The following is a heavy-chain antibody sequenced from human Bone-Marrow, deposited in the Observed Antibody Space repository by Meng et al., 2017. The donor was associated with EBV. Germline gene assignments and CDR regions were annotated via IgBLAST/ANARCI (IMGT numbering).Heavy chain of an antibody. Sequence: QVQLRQWGAGLLKPSETLSLPCAVFGGSFSGYYWSWIRQSPGKGLEWIGKINHSGSTNYNPSLKSRVTISVDRSKNQFSLKLSSVTAADTAVYYCARAGYGGNSGAFDYWGPGTMVTVSS. CDR2: INHSGST. CDR1: GGSFSGYY. J-gene: IGHJ4*02. V-gene: IGHV4-34*01. CDR3: ARAGYGGNSGAFDY. D-gene: IGHD4-23*01.